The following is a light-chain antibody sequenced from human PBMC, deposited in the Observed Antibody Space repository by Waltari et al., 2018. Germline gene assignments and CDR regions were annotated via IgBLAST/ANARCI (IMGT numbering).Light chain of an antibody. Sequence: EIVMTQSPATLSVSPGERATLSCRASQSVRNNLVWYQQKPGQAPRLLIYGASTRVTGFPARFSGSWSGTEFTLTISSLQSEDFAVYYCQQYNNWPPWTFGQGTKVEIK. V-gene: IGKV3-15*01. CDR1: QSVRNN. J-gene: IGKJ1*01. CDR3: QQYNNWPPWT. CDR2: GAS.